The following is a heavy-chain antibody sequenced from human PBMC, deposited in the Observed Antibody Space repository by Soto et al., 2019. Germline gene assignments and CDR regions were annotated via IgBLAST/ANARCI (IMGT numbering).Heavy chain of an antibody. CDR1: GGSFSGYY. CDR3: ARGRISPGYHYHYDTDV. CDR2: INHSGST. Sequence: PSETLSLTCAVYGGSFSGYYWSWIRQPPGKGLEWIGQINHSGSTNYNPSLKSRVTISVDTSKNQFSLKLNSVTAADRAVYYCARGRISPGYHYHYDTDVRGQGTTVTVSS. J-gene: IGHJ6*01. V-gene: IGHV4-34*01. D-gene: IGHD3-3*02.